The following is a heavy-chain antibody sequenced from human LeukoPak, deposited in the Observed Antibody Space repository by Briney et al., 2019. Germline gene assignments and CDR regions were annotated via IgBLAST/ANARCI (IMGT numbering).Heavy chain of an antibody. CDR1: GYTFTSYY. CDR2: INPSGGST. D-gene: IGHD2-21*02. V-gene: IGHV1-46*01. CDR3: AGGRTRLLLDY. J-gene: IGHJ4*02. Sequence: ASVKVSCKASGYTFTSYYMHWVRQAPGQGLEWMGIINPSGGSTSYAQKFQGRVTMTRDMSTSTVYMELSSLRSEDTAVYYCAGGRTRLLLDYWGQGTLVTVSS.